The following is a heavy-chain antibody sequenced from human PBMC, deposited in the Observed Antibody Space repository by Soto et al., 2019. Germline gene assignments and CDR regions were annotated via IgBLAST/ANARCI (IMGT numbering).Heavy chain of an antibody. J-gene: IGHJ5*02. CDR1: GFSFSTYA. CDR3: AKHFEYQLLSWFDP. D-gene: IGHD2-2*01. CDR2: ISAGGGNT. V-gene: IGHV3-23*01. Sequence: EVQLLESGGDLVQPGGSLRLSCVASGFSFSTYAMSWVRQAPGKGLEWVSGISAGGGNTYYADSVGGRFTISRDNSKNTLYLQISSLRAEDTALYYCAKHFEYQLLSWFDPWGQGTLVTVSS.